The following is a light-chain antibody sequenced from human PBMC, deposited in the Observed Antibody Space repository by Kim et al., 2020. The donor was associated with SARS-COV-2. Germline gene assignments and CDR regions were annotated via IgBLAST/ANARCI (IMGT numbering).Light chain of an antibody. CDR3: AAWDDSLSGFVV. CDR2: RNN. CDR1: SSNIGSNY. V-gene: IGLV1-47*01. Sequence: RVTLTCSGSSSNIGSNYVYWYQQLPGTAPKLLTYRNNQRPSGVPDRFSGSKSGTSASLAISGLRSEDEADYYCAAWDDSLSGFVVFGGGTKLTVL. J-gene: IGLJ2*01.